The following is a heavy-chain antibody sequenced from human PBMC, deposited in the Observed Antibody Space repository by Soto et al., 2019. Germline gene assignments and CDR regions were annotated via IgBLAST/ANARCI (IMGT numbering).Heavy chain of an antibody. Sequence: QVQLQESGPGLVKPSGTLSLTCAVSGGSISSSXWWSWVRQPPGKGLEWIGEIYHSGSTNYNPSLKSRVTISVDKSKNQFSLKLSSVTAADTAVYYCARGHLYYYDSSGCYFDYWGQGTLVTVSS. CDR3: ARGHLYYYDSSGCYFDY. V-gene: IGHV4-4*02. J-gene: IGHJ4*02. CDR2: IYHSGST. CDR1: GGSISSSXW. D-gene: IGHD3-22*01.